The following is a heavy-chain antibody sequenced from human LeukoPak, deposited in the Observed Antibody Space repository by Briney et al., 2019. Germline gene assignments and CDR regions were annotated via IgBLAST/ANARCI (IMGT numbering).Heavy chain of an antibody. CDR2: IYYSGST. Sequence: SETLSLTCTVSGGSISSYYWSWIRQPPGKGLEWIGYIYYSGSTNYNPSLKSRVTISVDTSKNQFSLKLSSVTAADTAVYYCARVKRGYSYGPLEYYYFYMDVWGKGTTVTVSS. V-gene: IGHV4-59*01. D-gene: IGHD5-18*01. CDR3: ARVKRGYSYGPLEYYYFYMDV. J-gene: IGHJ6*03. CDR1: GGSISSYY.